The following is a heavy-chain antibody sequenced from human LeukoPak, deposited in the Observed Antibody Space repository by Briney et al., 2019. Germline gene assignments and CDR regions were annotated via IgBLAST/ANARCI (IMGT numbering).Heavy chain of an antibody. J-gene: IGHJ4*02. CDR2: INPNSGGT. V-gene: IGHV1-2*02. CDR1: GYTFTGYY. CDR3: ARAYSSSWIWDY. D-gene: IGHD6-13*01. Sequence: ASVKVSCKASGYTFTGYYMHWVRQAPGQGLEWMGWINPNSGGTNYAQKFQGRVTMTRDTSISTAYMELSRLRSDDTAVYYCARAYSSSWIWDYWGQGTLVTVSS.